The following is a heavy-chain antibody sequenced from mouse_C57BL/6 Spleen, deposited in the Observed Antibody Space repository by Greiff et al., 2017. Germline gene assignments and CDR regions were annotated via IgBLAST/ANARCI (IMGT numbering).Heavy chain of an antibody. J-gene: IGHJ2*01. CDR2: IRNNANGYTT. Sequence: EVKLVESGGGLVQPGGSLSLSCAASGFTFTDYYMSWVRQPPGKALEWLGFIRNNANGYTTEYSASVKGRCTISRDNSQSILYLQMNALRAEDSATYYCARSYYSNYEAYFDYWGQGTTLTVSS. CDR1: GFTFTDYY. V-gene: IGHV7-3*01. CDR3: ARSYYSNYEAYFDY. D-gene: IGHD2-5*01.